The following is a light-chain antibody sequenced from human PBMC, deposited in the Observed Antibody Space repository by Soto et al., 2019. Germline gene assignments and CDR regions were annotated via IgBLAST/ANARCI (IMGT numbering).Light chain of an antibody. V-gene: IGLV2-11*01. CDR1: NSDIGNYNF. J-gene: IGLJ3*02. CDR3: CSYPGSHTWV. CDR2: DVS. Sequence: QSALTQPRSVSGSPGQSVTISCTGTNSDIGNYNFVSWYQQHPGKAPKVMIYDVSKRPSGVPDRFSGSKFGNTASLTISGLQAEDEADYYCCSYPGSHTWVFGGGTKLTVL.